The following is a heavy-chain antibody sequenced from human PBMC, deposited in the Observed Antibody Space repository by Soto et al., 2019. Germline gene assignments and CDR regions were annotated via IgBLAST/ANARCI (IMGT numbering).Heavy chain of an antibody. V-gene: IGHV3-23*01. CDR2: ISGSGGST. CDR3: AKGAYYDFWSGSAEYGMDV. J-gene: IGHJ6*02. Sequence: PGGSLRLSCAASGFTFSSYAMSWVRQAPGKGLEWVSAISGSGGSTYYADSVKGRFTISRDNSKNTLYLQMNSLRAEDTAVYYCAKGAYYDFWSGSAEYGMDVWGQGTTVTVSS. CDR1: GFTFSSYA. D-gene: IGHD3-3*01.